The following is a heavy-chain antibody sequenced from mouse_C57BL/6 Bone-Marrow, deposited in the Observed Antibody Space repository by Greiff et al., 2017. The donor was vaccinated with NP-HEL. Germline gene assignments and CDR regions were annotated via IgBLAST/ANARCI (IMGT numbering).Heavy chain of an antibody. Sequence: QVQLKQPGAELVKPGASVKVSCKASGYTFTSYWMHWVKQRPGQGLEWIGRIHPSDSDTNYNQKFKGKATLTVDKSSSTAYMQLSSLTSEDSAVYYCAIEGMVGPNYYAMDYWGQGTSVTVSS. J-gene: IGHJ4*01. CDR1: GYTFTSYW. CDR3: AIEGMVGPNYYAMDY. D-gene: IGHD1-1*02. V-gene: IGHV1-74*01. CDR2: IHPSDSDT.